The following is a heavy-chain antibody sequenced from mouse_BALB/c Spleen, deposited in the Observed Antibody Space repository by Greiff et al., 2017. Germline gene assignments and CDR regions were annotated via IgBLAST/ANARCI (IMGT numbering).Heavy chain of an antibody. J-gene: IGHJ2*01. V-gene: IGHV10-1*02. CDR1: GFTFNTYA. Sequence: EVHLVESGGGLVQPKGSLKLSCAASGFTFNTYAMNWVRQAPGKGLEWVARIRSKSNNYATYYADSVKDRFTISRDDSQSMLYLQMNNLKTEDTAMYYCVRHGANFFDYWGQGTTLTVSS. CDR3: VRHGANFFDY. CDR2: IRSKSNNYAT. D-gene: IGHD1-1*01.